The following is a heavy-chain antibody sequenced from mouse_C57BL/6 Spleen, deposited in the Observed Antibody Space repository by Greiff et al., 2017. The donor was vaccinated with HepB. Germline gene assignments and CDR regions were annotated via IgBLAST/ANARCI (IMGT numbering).Heavy chain of an antibody. Sequence: EVQVVESGPGLVKPSQSLSLTCSVTGYSITSGYYWNWIRQFPGNKLEWMGYISYDGSHNYNPSLKNRISITRDTSKNQFFLKLNAVTTEDTATYYCARDGRGAMDYWGQGTSVTVSS. CDR3: ARDGRGAMDY. J-gene: IGHJ4*01. V-gene: IGHV3-6*01. CDR2: ISYDGSH. CDR1: GYSITSGYY.